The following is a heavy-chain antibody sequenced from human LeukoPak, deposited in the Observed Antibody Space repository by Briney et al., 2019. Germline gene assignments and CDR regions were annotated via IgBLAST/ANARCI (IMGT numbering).Heavy chain of an antibody. CDR1: GGSITSSNW. V-gene: IGHV4-4*02. D-gene: IGHD6-13*01. CDR2: IYHSGSS. CDR3: ARKIAVTGTDDDY. Sequence: SETLSLTRAVSGGSITSSNWWSWVRQPPGKGLEWIGEIYHSGSSNYNPSLKSRVTISVDKSKNQFSLKLSSVTAADTAVYYCARKIAVTGTDDDYWGQGTLVTVSS. J-gene: IGHJ4*02.